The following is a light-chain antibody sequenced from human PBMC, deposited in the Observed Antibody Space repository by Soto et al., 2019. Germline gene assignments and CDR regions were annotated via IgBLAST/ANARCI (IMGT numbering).Light chain of an antibody. CDR1: SSDIGSYNF. J-gene: IGLJ1*01. CDR3: CSFAGSGTGV. Sequence: QSVLTQPASVSGAPGQSIAISCSGASSDIGSYNFVSWYQQHPGKAPKLMISEVNKRPSGISNRFSGSKSGNTASLTISGLQAEDEADYYCCSFAGSGTGVFGTGNEVTGL. V-gene: IGLV2-23*02. CDR2: EVN.